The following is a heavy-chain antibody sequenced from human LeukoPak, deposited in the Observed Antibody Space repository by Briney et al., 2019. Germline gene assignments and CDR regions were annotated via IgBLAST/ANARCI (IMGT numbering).Heavy chain of an antibody. CDR2: ISSSGTTI. J-gene: IGHJ4*02. V-gene: IGHV3-48*03. Sequence: GGSLRLSCAASGFTFSIFEMNWFRQAPGKGLEWVSYISSSGTTIYYADSVKGRFTISRDNAKDSLYLEMNSLRAEDMAVYYCARQYYDYVWGSYRPSYFDYWGQGTLVTVSS. D-gene: IGHD3-16*02. CDR1: GFTFSIFE. CDR3: ARQYYDYVWGSYRPSYFDY.